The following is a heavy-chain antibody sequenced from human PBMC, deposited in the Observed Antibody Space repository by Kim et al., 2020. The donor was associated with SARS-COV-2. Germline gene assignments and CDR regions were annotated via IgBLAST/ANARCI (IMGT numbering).Heavy chain of an antibody. V-gene: IGHV4-30-4*01. Sequence: SETLSLTYTVSGGSISSGDYYWSWIRQPPGKGLEWIGYIYYSVSTYYNPSLKSRVTISVDTSKNQFSLKLSSVTAADTAVYYCARDGMVLEWLLPSYGMDVWGQGTTVTVSS. CDR1: GGSISSGDYY. D-gene: IGHD3-3*01. CDR3: ARDGMVLEWLLPSYGMDV. CDR2: IYYSVST. J-gene: IGHJ6*02.